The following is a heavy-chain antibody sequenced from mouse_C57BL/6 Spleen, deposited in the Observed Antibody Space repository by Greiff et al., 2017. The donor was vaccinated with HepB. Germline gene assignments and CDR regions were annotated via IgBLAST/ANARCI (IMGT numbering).Heavy chain of an antibody. CDR3: AIRSYYYAMDY. J-gene: IGHJ4*01. CDR1: GYTFTSYW. Sequence: QVQLQQSGAELVMPGASVKLSCKASGYTFTSYWMHWVKQRPGQGLEWIGEIDPSDSYTNYNQKFKGKSTLTVDKSSSTAYMQLSSLTSEDSAVFYCAIRSYYYAMDYWGQGTSVTVSS. CDR2: IDPSDSYT. V-gene: IGHV1-69*01.